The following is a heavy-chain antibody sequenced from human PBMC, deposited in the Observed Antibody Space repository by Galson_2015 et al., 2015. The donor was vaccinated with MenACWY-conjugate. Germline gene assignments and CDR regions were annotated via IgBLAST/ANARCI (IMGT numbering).Heavy chain of an antibody. Sequence: SVKVSCKASGSTFTGYYMHWVRQAPGQGLEWMGWINPNSGGTNYSQKFQGWVTMTRDTSISTAYMELSRLRSDDTAVYYCARGRDGYNPPDYWGQGTLVTVSS. CDR1: GSTFTGYY. J-gene: IGHJ4*02. D-gene: IGHD5-24*01. CDR3: ARGRDGYNPPDY. CDR2: INPNSGGT. V-gene: IGHV1-2*04.